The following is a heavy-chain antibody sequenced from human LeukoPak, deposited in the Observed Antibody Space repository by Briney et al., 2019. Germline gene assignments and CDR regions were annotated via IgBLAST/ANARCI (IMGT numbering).Heavy chain of an antibody. Sequence: GGSLRLSCAASGFTFSIYNMNWVRQAPGKGLEWVSSISDSSRYIYYKESLKGRFTISRDNAKNSMYLQMNSLRAEDTAVYYCAREGFAAASDIWGQGTMVTVSS. J-gene: IGHJ3*02. CDR2: ISDSSRYI. CDR3: AREGFAAASDI. D-gene: IGHD2-15*01. V-gene: IGHV3-21*01. CDR1: GFTFSIYN.